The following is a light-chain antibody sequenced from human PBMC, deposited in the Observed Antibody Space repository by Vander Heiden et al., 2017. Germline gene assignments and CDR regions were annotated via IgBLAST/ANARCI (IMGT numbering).Light chain of an antibody. Sequence: SHVLTQPSSLSASPGQTATITCSGDVMKKKYARWYQQKPGQAAVMRIYKDGERPSGIHERFSGSSTGTTDTMTVSGAQVEEESYDCCYSAADNSVVFGGGTKLTVL. V-gene: IGLV3-27*01. CDR3: YSAADNSVV. J-gene: IGLJ3*02. CDR2: KDG. CDR1: VMKKKY.